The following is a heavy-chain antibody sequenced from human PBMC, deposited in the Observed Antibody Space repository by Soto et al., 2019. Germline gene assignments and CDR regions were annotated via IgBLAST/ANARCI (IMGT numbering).Heavy chain of an antibody. D-gene: IGHD1-7*01. Sequence: PSETLSLTCAVFGGSFTSNNWWTWARQPPGQGLEWIGEIYRTGSTNYNPSLKSRVTISLDKSENQFSLKVTSLTAADTAVYYCASRDPGTSVDYWGQGTLVTVSS. J-gene: IGHJ4*02. V-gene: IGHV4-4*02. CDR1: GGSFTSNNW. CDR3: ASRDPGTSVDY. CDR2: IYRTGST.